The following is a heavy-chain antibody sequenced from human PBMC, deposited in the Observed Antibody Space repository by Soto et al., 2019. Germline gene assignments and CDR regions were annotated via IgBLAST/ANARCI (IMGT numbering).Heavy chain of an antibody. J-gene: IGHJ5*02. CDR2: IYHSGST. V-gene: IGHV4-30-2*01. CDR3: ARGGDLVAYGWFDP. Sequence: QLQLQESGSGLVKPSQTLSLTCAVSGGSISSGGYSWSWIRQPPGKGLEWIGYIYHSGSTYYNPSLQSRVTISVDRAKNQFPLKLSSVTAADTAVYYWARGGDLVAYGWFDPWGQGTLVTVSS. CDR1: GGSISSGGYS. D-gene: IGHD2-8*02.